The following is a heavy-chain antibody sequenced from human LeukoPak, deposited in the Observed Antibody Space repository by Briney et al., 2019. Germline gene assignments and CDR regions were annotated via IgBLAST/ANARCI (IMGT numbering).Heavy chain of an antibody. J-gene: IGHJ4*02. CDR2: IYSGGST. V-gene: IGHV3-53*01. CDR3: ARVYDSSGYYFDY. Sequence: GSLRLSCAASGFTVSSNYMSWVRQAPGKGLEWVSVIYSGGSTYYADSVKGRFTISRDNSKNTLYLQMNSLRAEDTAVYYCARVYDSSGYYFDYWGQGTLVTVSS. D-gene: IGHD3-22*01. CDR1: GFTVSSNY.